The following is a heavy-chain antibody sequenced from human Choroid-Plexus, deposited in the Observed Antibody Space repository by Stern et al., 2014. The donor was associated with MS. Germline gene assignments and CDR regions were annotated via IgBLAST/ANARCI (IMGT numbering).Heavy chain of an antibody. V-gene: IGHV3-30*18. Sequence: VQLVESGGGVVQPGRPLRLSCVASGFTLGSCAMNWVRQAPGKGLEWVACVSYDGSNKYYADSVKGRFTISRDNSQNTLYMQMSSLRPEDTAVYYCAKNRQYLTYFIDHWGQGSLVTVSS. CDR3: AKNRQYLTYFIDH. J-gene: IGHJ5*02. CDR2: VSYDGSNK. D-gene: IGHD2/OR15-2a*01. CDR1: GFTLGSCA.